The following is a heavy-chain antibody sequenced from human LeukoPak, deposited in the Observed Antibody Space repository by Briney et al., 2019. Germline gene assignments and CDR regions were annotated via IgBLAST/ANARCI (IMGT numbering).Heavy chain of an antibody. CDR1: GFTFSDYY. CDR3: GRDSTPDYDSSGYYSDAFDI. V-gene: IGHV3-11*04. J-gene: IGHJ3*02. D-gene: IGHD3-22*01. Sequence: GGSLRLSCAASGFTFSDYYMSWIRQAPGKGLEWVSYISSSGSTIYYADSVKGRFTISRDNAKNSLYLQMNSLRAEDTAVYYCGRDSTPDYDSSGYYSDAFDIWGQGTMVTVSS. CDR2: ISSSGSTI.